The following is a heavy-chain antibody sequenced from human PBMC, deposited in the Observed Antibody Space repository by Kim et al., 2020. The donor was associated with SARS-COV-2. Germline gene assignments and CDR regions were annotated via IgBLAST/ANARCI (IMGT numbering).Heavy chain of an antibody. Sequence: AASVKGRFTISRDNSKNTLYLQMNSLRAEDTAVYYCAKCPYDFWSGYFDYWGQGTLVTVSS. J-gene: IGHJ4*02. CDR3: AKCPYDFWSGYFDY. V-gene: IGHV3-23*01. D-gene: IGHD3-3*01.